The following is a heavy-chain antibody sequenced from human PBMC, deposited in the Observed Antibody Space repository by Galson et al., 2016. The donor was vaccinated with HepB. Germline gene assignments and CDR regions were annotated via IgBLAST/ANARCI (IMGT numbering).Heavy chain of an antibody. V-gene: IGHV4-61*08. J-gene: IGHJ4*02. D-gene: IGHD1-26*01. CDR1: GGSVSSGDYY. CDR2: IYYSGNT. Sequence: SETLSLTCTVSGGSVSSGDYYWNWIRQPPGKGPEWIAYIYYSGNTNYNPSLKDRLSISADTANDQFSLKLNPVTAADTAIYFCARLGAALDYWGQGILVTVSS. CDR3: ARLGAALDY.